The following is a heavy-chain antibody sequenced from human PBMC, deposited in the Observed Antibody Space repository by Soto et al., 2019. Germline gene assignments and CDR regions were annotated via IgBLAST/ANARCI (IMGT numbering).Heavy chain of an antibody. CDR2: MNPNSGNT. V-gene: IGHV1-8*01. Sequence: ASVKVSCKASGYTFTSYGINWVRQATGQGLEWMGWMNPNSGNTGYAQKFQGRVTMTRNTSISTAYMELSSLRSEDTAVYYCAGAVAGRHDAFDIWGQGTMVTVS. CDR3: AGAVAGRHDAFDI. J-gene: IGHJ3*02. CDR1: GYTFTSYG. D-gene: IGHD6-19*01.